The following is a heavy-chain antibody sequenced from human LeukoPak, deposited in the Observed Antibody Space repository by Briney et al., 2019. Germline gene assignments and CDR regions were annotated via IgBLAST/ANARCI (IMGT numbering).Heavy chain of an antibody. CDR2: MYYSGST. D-gene: IGHD3-22*01. V-gene: IGHV4-31*02. Sequence: SETLSLTCSVSGGSVNSGGYYWTWIRQQPGKGLEWIGYMYYSGSTFYNPSLKSRVAISIDTSKNQFSLRLDSVTAADTAVYYCAKVATDTIGYYFGYWGQGTLVTVSS. J-gene: IGHJ4*02. CDR3: AKVATDTIGYYFGY. CDR1: GGSVNSGGYY.